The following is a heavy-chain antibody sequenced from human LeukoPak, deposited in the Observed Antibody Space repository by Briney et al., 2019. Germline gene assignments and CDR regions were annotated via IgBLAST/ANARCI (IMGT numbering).Heavy chain of an antibody. Sequence: SETLSLTCTVSGGSISSYYWSWIRQPPGKGLEWIGYIYYSGSTNYNPSLKSRVTISVDTSKNQFSLKLSSVTAADMAVYYCARAELGTLFDYWGQGTLVTVSS. CDR2: IYYSGST. J-gene: IGHJ4*02. CDR1: GGSISSYY. V-gene: IGHV4-59*01. CDR3: ARAELGTLFDY. D-gene: IGHD7-27*01.